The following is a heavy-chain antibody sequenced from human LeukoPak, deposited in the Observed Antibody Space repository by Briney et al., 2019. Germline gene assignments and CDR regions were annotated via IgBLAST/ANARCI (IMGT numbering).Heavy chain of an antibody. CDR1: GFTFGYYE. Sequence: PGGSLRLSCATSGFTFGYYEMNWVRQAPGRGLEWVSYIKSSGSSIYYADSVKGRFTTSRDNAKNSLYLQMNSLRPEDTAIYYCARGGRCSGDNCYATLYDYWGQGTVVTVSS. CDR2: IKSSGSSI. J-gene: IGHJ4*02. V-gene: IGHV3-48*03. CDR3: ARGGRCSGDNCYATLYDY. D-gene: IGHD2-15*01.